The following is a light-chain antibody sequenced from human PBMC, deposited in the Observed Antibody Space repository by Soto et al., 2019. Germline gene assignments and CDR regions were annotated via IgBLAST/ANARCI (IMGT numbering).Light chain of an antibody. CDR3: QHRTNWPPVT. Sequence: EIVLTQSPATLSLSPGERAALSCRASQSVGSHLAWYQQKPGQPPRLLIYDASNRATGIPARFSGSGSGTDFSLTISSLEPEDFAVYYCQHRTNWPPVTCGQGTRLEIK. CDR1: QSVGSH. V-gene: IGKV3-11*01. CDR2: DAS. J-gene: IGKJ5*01.